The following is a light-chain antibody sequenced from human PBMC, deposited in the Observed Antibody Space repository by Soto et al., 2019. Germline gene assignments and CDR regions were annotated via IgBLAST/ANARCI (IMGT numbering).Light chain of an antibody. CDR3: CSYAGSYYV. J-gene: IGLJ1*01. CDR2: DVS. Sequence: QSALTQPRSVSGSPGQSVTISCTGTSSDVGGYKYVSWYQQHPGKAPKLMIYDVSKLPSGVPDRFSGSKSGNTASLTISGLQAEDEADYCCCSYAGSYYVFGTGTQLTVL. CDR1: SSDVGGYKY. V-gene: IGLV2-11*01.